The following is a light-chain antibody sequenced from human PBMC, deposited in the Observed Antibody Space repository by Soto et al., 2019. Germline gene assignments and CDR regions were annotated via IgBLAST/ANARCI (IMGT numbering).Light chain of an antibody. J-gene: IGLJ1*01. V-gene: IGLV2-23*01. CDR3: CSYARTSTYV. CDR1: SSDVGSYNL. Sequence: QSVLTQPASVSGSPGQSITISCTGASSDVGSYNLVSWYQQHPGKAPKLMIYEDNKRPSGASNRFSVSKSGYTASLTISGLQAEDEADYYCCSYARTSTYVFGSGTKVTVL. CDR2: EDN.